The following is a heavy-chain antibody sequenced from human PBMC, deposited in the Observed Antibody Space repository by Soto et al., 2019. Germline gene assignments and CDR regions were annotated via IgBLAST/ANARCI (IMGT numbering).Heavy chain of an antibody. D-gene: IGHD3-3*01. CDR3: ARRTWRGRADY. CDR1: GFPFGNYH. Sequence: GGSLRLSCEASGFPFGNYHMSWVRQAPGKGLEWVAGISAGGGGTTYADSVKGRFTVSRDNAENTLYLQLNSLRVEDTAIYYCARRTWRGRADYWGQGILVTVSS. V-gene: IGHV3-23*01. CDR2: ISAGGGGT. J-gene: IGHJ4*02.